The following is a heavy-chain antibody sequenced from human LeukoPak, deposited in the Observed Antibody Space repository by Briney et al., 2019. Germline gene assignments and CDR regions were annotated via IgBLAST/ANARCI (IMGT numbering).Heavy chain of an antibody. CDR2: ISNSGDST. D-gene: IGHD6-13*01. Sequence: GGSLRLSCAASGFTFTTYAMSWVRQAPGRGLEWVSVISNSGDSTYYADSVKGRFTISRDNSKSTVFLQMSSLRTEDKAIYYCARDGGGGAAAGTRGEYWGQRALVTVSS. CDR3: ARDGGGGAAAGTRGEY. CDR1: GFTFTTYA. V-gene: IGHV3-23*01. J-gene: IGHJ4*02.